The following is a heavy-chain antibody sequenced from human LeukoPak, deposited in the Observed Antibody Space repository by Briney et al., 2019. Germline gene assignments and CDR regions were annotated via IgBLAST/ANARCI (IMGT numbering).Heavy chain of an antibody. V-gene: IGHV1-46*01. D-gene: IGHD3-22*01. J-gene: IGHJ4*02. CDR3: ARDKTPTYYYDSSGYLFDY. CDR2: INPSGGST. Sequence: GASVKVSCKASGYTFTGYYMHWVRQAPGQGLEWMGIINPSGGSTSYAQKFQGRVTMTRDTSTSTVYMELSSLRSEDTAVYYCARDKTPTYYYDSSGYLFDYWGQGTLVTVSS. CDR1: GYTFTGYY.